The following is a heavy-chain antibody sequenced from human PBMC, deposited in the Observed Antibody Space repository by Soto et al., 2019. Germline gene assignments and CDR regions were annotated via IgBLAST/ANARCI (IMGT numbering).Heavy chain of an antibody. CDR1: GFTFSSYS. V-gene: IGHV3-21*01. Sequence: EVQLVESGGGLVKPGGSLRLSCAASGFTFSSYSMNWVRQAPGKGLEWVSAISSSSSYIYYADSVKGRFTISRDNAKNSLYLQMNSLRAEDTAVYYCARDGAGITIFGVVRPFDYWGQGTLVTVSS. D-gene: IGHD3-3*01. CDR2: ISSSSSYI. J-gene: IGHJ4*02. CDR3: ARDGAGITIFGVVRPFDY.